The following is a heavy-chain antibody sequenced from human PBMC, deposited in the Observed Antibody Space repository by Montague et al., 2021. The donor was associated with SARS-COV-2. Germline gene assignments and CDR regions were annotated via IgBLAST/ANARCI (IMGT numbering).Heavy chain of an antibody. CDR1: GGSISDNNW. D-gene: IGHD3-10*01. Sequence: SETLSLTCAVSGGSISDNNWWTWFRQSPGKGPEWVGGIYHSSHYSINTSPSSRVTMSVDKTKNQFSLQMPALTAAATAVYYCCRPGLGSWALDAWGQGTSVTVSS. CDR2: IYHSSHY. CDR3: CRPGLGSWALDA. V-gene: IGHV4/OR15-8*01. J-gene: IGHJ5*02.